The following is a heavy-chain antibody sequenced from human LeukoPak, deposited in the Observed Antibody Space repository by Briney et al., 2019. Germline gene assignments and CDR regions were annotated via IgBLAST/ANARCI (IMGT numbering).Heavy chain of an antibody. CDR3: AKRADRSPHSFDY. CDR1: GFSFSRYG. D-gene: IGHD3-22*01. J-gene: IGHJ4*02. V-gene: IGHV3-48*04. Sequence: QAGGSLRLSSAASGFSFSRYGMKWVRQAPGKGLEWLSYIRSSVSTTYYAHSVKGRLHIYKDNAKNSLHPQMDRLSVEEPGVYYSAKRADRSPHSFDYWGQGTLVTVSS. CDR2: IRSSVSTT.